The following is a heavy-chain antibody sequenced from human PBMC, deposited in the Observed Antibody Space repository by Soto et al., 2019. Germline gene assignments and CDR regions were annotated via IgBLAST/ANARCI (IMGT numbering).Heavy chain of an antibody. CDR2: ISGGGEAT. Sequence: EVQLLDSGGGLVQPGGPLRLSCAASGFTFSGYALTWVRQAPGKGLEWVSAISGGGEATFYADSVKGRFTISRDNSKNTLYLQMNTLRAEDTAVYYCARKVSGSTGRPDLWYFDLWGRGTLVTVSS. V-gene: IGHV3-23*01. CDR1: GFTFSGYA. J-gene: IGHJ2*01. D-gene: IGHD3-10*01. CDR3: ARKVSGSTGRPDLWYFDL.